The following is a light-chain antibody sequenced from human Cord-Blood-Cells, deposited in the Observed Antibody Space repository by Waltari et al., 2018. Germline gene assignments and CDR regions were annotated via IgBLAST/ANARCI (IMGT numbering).Light chain of an antibody. V-gene: IGKV3-11*01. CDR2: DAS. J-gene: IGKJ5*01. CDR1: QSVSSY. CDR3: QQRSNWRT. Sequence: EIVLTQSPPTLPLSQGERATLSCRASQSVSSYLAWYQQKPGQAPRLLIYDASNRATGIPARFSGSGSGTDFTLTISSLEPEDFAVYYCQQRSNWRTFGQGTRLEIK.